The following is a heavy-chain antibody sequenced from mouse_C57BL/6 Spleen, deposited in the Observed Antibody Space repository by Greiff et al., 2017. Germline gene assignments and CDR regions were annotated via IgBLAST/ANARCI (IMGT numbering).Heavy chain of an antibody. CDR3: ARLGADSSVPDY. V-gene: IGHV1-81*01. D-gene: IGHD3-2*02. Sequence: QVQLQQSGAELARPGASVKLSCKASGYTSTSYGISWVKQRTGQGLEWIGEIYPRSGNTYYNEKFKGKATLTADKSSSTAYMELRSLTSEDSAVYFCARLGADSSVPDYWGQGTTLTVSS. CDR1: GYTSTSYG. CDR2: IYPRSGNT. J-gene: IGHJ2*01.